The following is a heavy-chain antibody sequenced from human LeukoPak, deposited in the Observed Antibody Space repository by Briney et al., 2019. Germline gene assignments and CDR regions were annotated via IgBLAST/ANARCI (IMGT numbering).Heavy chain of an antibody. CDR3: AKDEYHGGEKFDY. CDR2: IWYDGSNK. J-gene: IGHJ4*02. D-gene: IGHD2-21*01. V-gene: IGHV3-33*06. CDR1: GFTFSSYG. Sequence: PGRSLRLSRAASGFTFSSYGMHWVRQAPGKGLEWVAVIWYDGSNKYYADSVKGRFTISRDNSKNTLYLQMNSLRAEDTAVYYCAKDEYHGGEKFDYWGQGTLVTVSS.